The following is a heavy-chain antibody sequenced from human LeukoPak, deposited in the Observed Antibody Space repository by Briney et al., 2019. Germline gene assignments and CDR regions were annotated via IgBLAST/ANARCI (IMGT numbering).Heavy chain of an antibody. V-gene: IGHV3-7*01. CDR2: INKDGSEK. J-gene: IGHJ4*02. CDR1: GFTFSNHW. Sequence: PGGSLRLSCSASGFTFSNHWMNWVRQAPGKGLEWVANINKDGSEKNYVDSVKGRFAISRDNAKNSLYLQMNYLRPEDTAVYYCARPDHGPDYWGQGTLVTVSS. CDR3: ARPDHGPDY. D-gene: IGHD1-14*01.